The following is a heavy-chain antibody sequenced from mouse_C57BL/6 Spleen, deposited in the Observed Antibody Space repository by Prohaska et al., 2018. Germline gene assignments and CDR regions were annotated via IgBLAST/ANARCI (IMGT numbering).Heavy chain of an antibody. CDR3: ARSRYWDLAY. D-gene: IGHD4-1*01. J-gene: IGHJ3*01. V-gene: IGHV1-64*01. CDR2: IHPNSGST. Sequence: GAELVKPGASVKLSCKASGYTFTSYWMHWVKQRPGQGLEWIGMIHPNSGSTNYNEKFKSKATLTVDKSSSTAYMQLSSLTSEDSAVYYCARSRYWDLAYWGQGTLVTVSA. CDR1: GYTFTSYW.